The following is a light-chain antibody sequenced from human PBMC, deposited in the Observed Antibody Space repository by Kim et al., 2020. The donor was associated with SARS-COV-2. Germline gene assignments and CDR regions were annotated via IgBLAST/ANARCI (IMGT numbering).Light chain of an antibody. CDR1: QDLNGW. Sequence: GSVGDRGTITCRASQDLNGWLAWYQQKPGKAPKLLIYTTSTLQTGVSPRFSGSGSGTDLTLTISSLQPEDCATYFCQQADSFPITFGQGTRLEIK. J-gene: IGKJ5*01. CDR3: QQADSFPIT. V-gene: IGKV1-12*01. CDR2: TTS.